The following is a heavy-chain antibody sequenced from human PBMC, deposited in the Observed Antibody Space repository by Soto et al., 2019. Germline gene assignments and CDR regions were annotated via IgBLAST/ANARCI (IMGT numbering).Heavy chain of an antibody. J-gene: IGHJ6*02. CDR1: GYTFTSYA. V-gene: IGHV1-69*13. CDR2: IIPIFGTA. CDR3: ARADDYGEHYYYYYYGMDV. D-gene: IGHD4-17*01. Sequence: SVKVSCKASGYTFTSYAISWVRQAPGQGLEWMGGIIPIFGTANYAQKFQGRVTITADESTSTAYMELSSLRSEDTAVYYCARADDYGEHYYYYYYGMDVWGQGTTVTVS.